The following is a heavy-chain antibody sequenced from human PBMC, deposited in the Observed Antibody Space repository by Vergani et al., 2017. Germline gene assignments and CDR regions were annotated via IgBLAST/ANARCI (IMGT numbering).Heavy chain of an antibody. CDR1: GFTFSAYA. V-gene: IGHV3-23*01. CDR3: ARDPLYSTTWPFLLRDMDV. CDR2: ISGYGDNT. D-gene: IGHD6-13*01. J-gene: IGHJ6*02. Sequence: EVQFLESGGGLVQPGGSLRLSCEASGFTFSAYAMSWVRQAPGKGLEWVSAISGYGDNTYSADSVKGRFTISRDNSKNILYLQMNNLRAEDTAVYYCARDPLYSTTWPFLLRDMDVWGQGTTVTVSS.